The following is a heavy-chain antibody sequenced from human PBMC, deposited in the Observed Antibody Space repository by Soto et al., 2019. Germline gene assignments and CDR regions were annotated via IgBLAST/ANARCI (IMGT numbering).Heavy chain of an antibody. CDR3: ARPDLLEWSMPNYMDV. Sequence: GGSLRLSCAASGFTFSSYSMNWVRQAPGKGLEWVSYISSSSSFIYYADSVKGRFTISRDNAKNSLYLQMNSLRAEDTAVYYCARPDLLEWSMPNYMDVWGKGTTVTVSS. V-gene: IGHV3-48*01. J-gene: IGHJ6*03. CDR2: ISSSSSFI. D-gene: IGHD3-3*01. CDR1: GFTFSSYS.